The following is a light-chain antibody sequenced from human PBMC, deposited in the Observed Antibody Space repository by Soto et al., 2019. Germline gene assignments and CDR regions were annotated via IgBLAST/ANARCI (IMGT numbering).Light chain of an antibody. CDR2: GAS. J-gene: IGKJ4*01. CDR1: QSISSN. CDR3: QQYNNWPLT. V-gene: IGKV3-15*01. Sequence: EIVMTQSPATLSVSPGERATLSCWASQSISSNLAWYQQKAGQAPRLLIYGASTRATGIPARFSGSGSGTEFTLTISSLQSEDFALYYCQQYNNWPLTLGGGTKVDIK.